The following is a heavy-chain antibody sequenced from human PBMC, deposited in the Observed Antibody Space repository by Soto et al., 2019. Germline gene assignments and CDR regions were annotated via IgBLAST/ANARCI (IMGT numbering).Heavy chain of an antibody. D-gene: IGHD2-21*01. CDR1: GYSFTSYW. CDR3: ARGGDYYFDY. J-gene: IGHJ4*02. Sequence: GESLKISCKGSGYSFTSYWIGWVRQMPGKGLGWMGILYPGDYDTRYSTSFQGQVTISDDKSISTAYLQWGGLKAAYTAMYYCARGGDYYFDYWGQGTLVTVSS. CDR2: LYPGDYDT. V-gene: IGHV5-51*01.